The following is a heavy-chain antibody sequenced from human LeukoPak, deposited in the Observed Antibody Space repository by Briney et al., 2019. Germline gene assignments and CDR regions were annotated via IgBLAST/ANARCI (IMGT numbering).Heavy chain of an antibody. CDR1: GFTFSSYG. D-gene: IGHD1-7*01. Sequence: PGGSLRLSCAASGFTFSSYGMHWVRQAPGKGLEWVAFIRYDGSNKYYADSVKGRFTISRDNSKNTLYLQMNSLRAEDTAVYYCAKDPYANNWNYANFDYWGQGTLVTVSS. V-gene: IGHV3-30*02. CDR3: AKDPYANNWNYANFDY. CDR2: IRYDGSNK. J-gene: IGHJ4*02.